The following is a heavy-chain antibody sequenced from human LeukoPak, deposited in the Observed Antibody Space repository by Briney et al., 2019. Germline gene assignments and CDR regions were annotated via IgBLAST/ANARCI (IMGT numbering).Heavy chain of an antibody. D-gene: IGHD6-13*01. CDR3: AKGGDRGQQLVRYYFDY. J-gene: IGHJ4*02. V-gene: IGHV3-30*02. Sequence: GGSLRLSCAASGFTFSSYGMHGVRQAPGKGLEWVAVIWYGGSNKYYADSVKGRFTISRDNSKNTLYLQMNSLRAEDTAVYYCAKGGDRGQQLVRYYFDYWGQGTLVTVSS. CDR1: GFTFSSYG. CDR2: IWYGGSNK.